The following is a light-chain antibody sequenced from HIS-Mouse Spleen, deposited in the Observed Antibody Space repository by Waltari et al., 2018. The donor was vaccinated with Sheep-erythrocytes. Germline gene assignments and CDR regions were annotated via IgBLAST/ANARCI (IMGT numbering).Light chain of an antibody. V-gene: IGLV2-8*01. Sequence: QSALTQPPSASGSPGQSVTISCTGTSSDVGGYNYVSWYQQHPGQAPKLMIYEVSNRPSGVPERFSGSKSGNTASLTVSGLQAEDEADYYCSSYAGSNNWVFGGGTKLTVL. J-gene: IGLJ3*02. CDR1: SSDVGGYNY. CDR2: EVS. CDR3: SSYAGSNNWV.